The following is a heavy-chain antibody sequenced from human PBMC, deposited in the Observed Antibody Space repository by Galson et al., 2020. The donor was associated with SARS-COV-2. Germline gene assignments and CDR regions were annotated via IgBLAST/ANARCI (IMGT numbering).Heavy chain of an antibody. Sequence: QLGESLKISCAASGFTFSSYGMHWVRQAPGKGLEWVAVISYDGSNKYYADSEKGRFTISRDNSKNTLYLQMNSLRAEDTAVYYCVTGWLPYYYGMDVWGQGTTVTVSS. J-gene: IGHJ6*02. V-gene: IGHV3-30*03. CDR3: VTGWLPYYYGMDV. D-gene: IGHD5-12*01. CDR2: ISYDGSNK. CDR1: GFTFSSYG.